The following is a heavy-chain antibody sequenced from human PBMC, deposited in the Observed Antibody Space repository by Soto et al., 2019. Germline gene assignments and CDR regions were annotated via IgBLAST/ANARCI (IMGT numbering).Heavy chain of an antibody. J-gene: IGHJ5*02. CDR2: ISSSSSYI. V-gene: IGHV3-21*01. CDR1: GFTFSSYS. D-gene: IGHD1-26*01. Sequence: GGSLRLSYAASGFTFSSYSMNWVRQAPGKGLEWVSSISSSSSYIYYADSVKGRFTISRDNAKNSLYLQMNSLRAEDTAVYSCARSGSSPLNWFDPWGQGTLVTVSS. CDR3: ARSGSSPLNWFDP.